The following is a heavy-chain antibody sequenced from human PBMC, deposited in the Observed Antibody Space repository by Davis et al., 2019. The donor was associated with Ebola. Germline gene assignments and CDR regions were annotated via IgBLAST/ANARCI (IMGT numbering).Heavy chain of an antibody. CDR2: ISSSSSYI. V-gene: IGHV3-21*01. J-gene: IGHJ6*03. CDR3: AKDVAIFGVDIRGMENCYMDV. D-gene: IGHD3-3*02. CDR1: GFTFSSYS. Sequence: GESLKISCAASGFTFSSYSMNWVRQAPRKGLEWVSSISSSSSYIYYADSVKGRFTISRDNAKNSLYLQMNSLRAEDTAVYYCAKDVAIFGVDIRGMENCYMDVWGKGTTVTVSS.